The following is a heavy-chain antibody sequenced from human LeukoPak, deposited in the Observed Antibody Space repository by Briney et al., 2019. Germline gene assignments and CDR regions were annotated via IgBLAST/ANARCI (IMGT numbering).Heavy chain of an antibody. D-gene: IGHD4-23*01. V-gene: IGHV3-21*01. CDR3: ARNSRRFDY. Sequence: GGSLRLSCAASGFTFSSYNMNWVRQAPGKGLEWVSSISSSSAYMSYADSVKGRFTISRDNAKNSLYLQMNSLRAEDTAVYYCARNSRRFDYWGQGTLVTVSS. J-gene: IGHJ4*02. CDR1: GFTFSSYN. CDR2: ISSSSAYM.